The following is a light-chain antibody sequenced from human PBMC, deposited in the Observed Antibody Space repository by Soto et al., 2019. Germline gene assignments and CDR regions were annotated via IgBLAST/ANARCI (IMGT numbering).Light chain of an antibody. V-gene: IGLV2-14*03. CDR3: SSYRTSATPSYV. CDR2: DVS. CDR1: NINIGAYNY. J-gene: IGLJ1*01. Sequence: QSVLTQPASVSGSPGQSITISSHETNINIGAYNYASWYQQHPGKAPKVVISDVSKRPSGISDRFSGSKSGNTASLTISGLQAEDEADYYCSSYRTSATPSYVFGTGTKVTVL.